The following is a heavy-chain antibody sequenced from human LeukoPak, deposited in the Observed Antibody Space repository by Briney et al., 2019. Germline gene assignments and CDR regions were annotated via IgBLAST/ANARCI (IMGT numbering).Heavy chain of an antibody. D-gene: IGHD2-15*01. Sequence: SETLSLTCTVSGGSISSSSYYWGWIRQPPGTGLEWIGSIYYSGSTYYNPSLKSRVTISVDTSKNQFSLKLSSVTAADTAVYYCARVRIVVVVAATQGAFDIWGQGTMVTVSS. V-gene: IGHV4-39*01. CDR1: GGSISSSSYY. CDR3: ARVRIVVVVAATQGAFDI. CDR2: IYYSGST. J-gene: IGHJ3*02.